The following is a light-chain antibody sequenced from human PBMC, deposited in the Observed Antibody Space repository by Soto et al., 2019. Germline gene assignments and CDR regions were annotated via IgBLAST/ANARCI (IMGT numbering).Light chain of an antibody. CDR1: QSVGNN. Sequence: EIVLTQAPATLSVTPGERATLSCRASQSVGNNLAWYEQKPGQARRRVIYGASTWGTGVPPRFTGSGSGTEFTLTISGLQSEDFAVYYCQQYNSWPITFGQGTRLEIK. CDR2: GAS. CDR3: QQYNSWPIT. J-gene: IGKJ5*01. V-gene: IGKV3D-15*01.